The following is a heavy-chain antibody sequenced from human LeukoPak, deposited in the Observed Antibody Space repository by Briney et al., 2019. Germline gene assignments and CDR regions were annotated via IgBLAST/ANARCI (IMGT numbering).Heavy chain of an antibody. CDR3: AGEGRYRGAFDI. Sequence: PSETLSLTCAVSGGSISSSNWWSWVRQPPGKGPEWIGEIYHSGSTNYNPSLKSRVTISVDKSKNQFSLKLSSVTAADTAVYYCAGEGRYRGAFDIWGQGTMVTVSS. D-gene: IGHD3-9*01. CDR2: IYHSGST. V-gene: IGHV4-4*02. CDR1: GGSISSSNW. J-gene: IGHJ3*02.